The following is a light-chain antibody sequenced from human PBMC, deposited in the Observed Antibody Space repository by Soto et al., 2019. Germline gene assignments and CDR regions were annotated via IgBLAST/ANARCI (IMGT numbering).Light chain of an antibody. V-gene: IGKV3-20*01. J-gene: IGKJ4*01. Sequence: ELVLTQSPGTLSLSPGERATLSCRASQSVSDNYLAWYKQKPGQAPRLLIYGASSRATGIPDRFSGSGSGTDFTLTISRLEPEDFAGYYCQQYGSSPRTVGGGTKVDIK. CDR1: QSVSDNY. CDR2: GAS. CDR3: QQYGSSPRT.